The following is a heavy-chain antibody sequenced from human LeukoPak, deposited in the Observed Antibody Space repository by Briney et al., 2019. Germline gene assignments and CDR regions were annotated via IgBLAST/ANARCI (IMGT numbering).Heavy chain of an antibody. V-gene: IGHV1-2*02. CDR3: ARDYGVRSGYRRGAFDI. Sequence: GASVEASCKXSRHTFTGYYLHDVRQAPGHGLEGMGWINPYNGGTYYAQKSQGRVNMTRDTSIRTAYMELSRLRSDDTAVYYCARDYGVRSGYRRGAFDIWGQGTMVTVSS. D-gene: IGHD3-22*01. J-gene: IGHJ3*02. CDR1: RHTFTGYY. CDR2: INPYNGGT.